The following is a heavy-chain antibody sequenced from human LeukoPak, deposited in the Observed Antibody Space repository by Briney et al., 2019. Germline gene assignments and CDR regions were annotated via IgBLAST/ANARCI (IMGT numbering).Heavy chain of an antibody. CDR2: IYSGGRT. CDR3: ARASGDYGDYGSDY. V-gene: IGHV3-53*01. J-gene: IGHJ4*02. CDR1: GFSVSSNY. D-gene: IGHD4-17*01. Sequence: PGGSLRLSCAAYGFSVSSNYMSWVRQAPGKGLEWVSVIYSGGRTYYADSVKGRFTISRDNSKNTLYLQMNSLRAEDTAVYYCARASGDYGDYGSDYWGQGTLVIVSS.